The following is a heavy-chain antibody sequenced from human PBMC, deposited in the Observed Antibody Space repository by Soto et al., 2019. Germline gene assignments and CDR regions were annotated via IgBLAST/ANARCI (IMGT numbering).Heavy chain of an antibody. J-gene: IGHJ4*02. CDR1: GFTFSRVS. Sequence: PGGALRLACDASGFTFSRVSMNWVRQVPGKGLEWVASISSASSETRYADWVKGRFIIARDNAQNSLFLQMNTLRPEDSAIYYCARVAYWGPGTQVTVSS. CDR3: ARVAY. V-gene: IGHV3-21*01. CDR2: ISSASSET.